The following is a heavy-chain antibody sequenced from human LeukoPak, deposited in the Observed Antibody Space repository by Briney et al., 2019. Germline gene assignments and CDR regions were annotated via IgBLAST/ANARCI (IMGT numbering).Heavy chain of an antibody. CDR3: AGLVGRYSTGMYYYFDY. CDR2: MYLSGTD. CDR1: GGSISSVNL. J-gene: IGHJ4*02. Sequence: SETLSLTCAVSGGSISSVNLWSWVRQPPGKGLEWVGEMYLSGTDTYNPSLRGRVTISVDRSKNQLSLRLRSVTAADTAVYYCAGLVGRYSTGMYYYFDYWGPGTLVTVSS. V-gene: IGHV4-4*02. D-gene: IGHD1-26*01.